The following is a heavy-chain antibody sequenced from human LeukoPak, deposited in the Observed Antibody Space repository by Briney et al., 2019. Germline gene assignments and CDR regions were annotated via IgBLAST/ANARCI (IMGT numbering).Heavy chain of an antibody. D-gene: IGHD6-13*01. CDR2: IWYDGSNK. Sequence: VGSLRLSCAASGFTFSSYGMNWVRQAPGKGLEWVAVIWYDGSNKYYGDSVKGRFTISRDNSKNTVSLQMNSLRVEDTAVYYCARLGSSWSFDYWGQGTLVTVSS. CDR3: ARLGSSWSFDY. J-gene: IGHJ4*02. V-gene: IGHV3-33*01. CDR1: GFTFSSYG.